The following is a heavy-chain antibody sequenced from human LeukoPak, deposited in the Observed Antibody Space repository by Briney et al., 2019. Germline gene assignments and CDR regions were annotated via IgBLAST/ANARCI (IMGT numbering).Heavy chain of an antibody. CDR2: ARNKANSYSI. J-gene: IGHJ4*02. CDR3: ARNWGSGSFDF. D-gene: IGHD7-27*01. CDR1: GFTFSDHF. Sequence: GGSLRLSCAASGFTFSDHFMDWVRQAPGKGLEWVGRARNKANSYSIEYAASVQGRFTMSRDDSKGIAYLQMDSLKTEDTAVYYCARNWGSGSFDFWGQGTLVTVSS. V-gene: IGHV3-72*01.